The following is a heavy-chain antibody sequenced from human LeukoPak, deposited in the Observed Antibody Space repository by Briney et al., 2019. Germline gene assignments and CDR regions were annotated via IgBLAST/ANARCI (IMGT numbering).Heavy chain of an antibody. Sequence: SETLSLTCAVYGGSFSGYYWSWIRQPPGKGLEWIGEINHSGSTNYNPSLKSRVTISVDTSKNQFSLKVSSVTAADTAVYYCARATVVRPFDYWGQGTLVTVSS. D-gene: IGHD4-23*01. CDR1: GGSFSGYY. CDR3: ARATVVRPFDY. J-gene: IGHJ4*02. V-gene: IGHV4-34*01. CDR2: INHSGST.